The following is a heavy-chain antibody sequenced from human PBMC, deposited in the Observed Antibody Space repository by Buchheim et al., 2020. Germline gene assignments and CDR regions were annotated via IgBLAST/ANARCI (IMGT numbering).Heavy chain of an antibody. CDR2: ISAVATRT. D-gene: IGHD2-15*01. J-gene: IGHJ4*02. Sequence: QVQLVESGGGVVQPGRSLRLSCAASGISFSRYSMHWVRQAPGKGLEWVAVISAVATRTNYAHSFRGRFTISRDTSRDTLYLQMGSLRLDDTAVFYCASDLSGGGLDYWGQGTL. CDR3: ASDLSGGGLDY. CDR1: GISFSRYS. V-gene: IGHV3-30*04.